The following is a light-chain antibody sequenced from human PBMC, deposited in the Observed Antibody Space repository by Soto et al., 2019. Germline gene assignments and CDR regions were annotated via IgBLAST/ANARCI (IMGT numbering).Light chain of an antibody. V-gene: IGKV3-15*01. CDR3: QQYGSSPYT. J-gene: IGKJ2*01. Sequence: EIVMTQSPATLSVSPGERATLSCRASQSVSRNLAWYQQKPGQAPRLLIFGASTRAAGVPPKFSGSGSGTEFTLTISSLQSEDFAVYYCQQYGSSPYTFGLGTKLEIK. CDR2: GAS. CDR1: QSVSRN.